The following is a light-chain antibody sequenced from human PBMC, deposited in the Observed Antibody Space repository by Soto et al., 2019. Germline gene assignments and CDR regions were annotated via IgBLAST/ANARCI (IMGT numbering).Light chain of an antibody. V-gene: IGKV4-1*01. CDR1: QSVLYSSNNLNY. CDR3: QQLMGLVPT. J-gene: IGKJ1*01. CDR2: WAS. Sequence: DIVLTQSPDSLAVSLGERATINCKSSQSVLYSSNNLNYLAWYQKKPVQPTKLLIYWASTRESGVPDRFSGSGSGTDFTLTISSLQAEDVAIYYCQQLMGLVPTFGQGTKVEIK.